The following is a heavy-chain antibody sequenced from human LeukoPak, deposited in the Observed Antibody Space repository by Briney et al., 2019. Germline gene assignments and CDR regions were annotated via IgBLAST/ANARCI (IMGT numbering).Heavy chain of an antibody. D-gene: IGHD6-13*01. V-gene: IGHV4-59*01. CDR3: ARGVYIAAAQYGY. Sequence: ETLSLTCTXSGGSIXSCYWSWIRQPPGKGLEWIGYIYYSGTTNYNPSLKSRVTISVDTSKNQFSLKLSSVTAADTAVYYCARGVYIAAAQYGYWGQGTLVTVSS. CDR2: IYYSGTT. CDR1: GGSIXSCY. J-gene: IGHJ4*02.